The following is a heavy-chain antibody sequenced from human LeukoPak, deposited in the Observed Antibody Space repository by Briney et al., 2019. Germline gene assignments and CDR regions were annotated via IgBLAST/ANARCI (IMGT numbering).Heavy chain of an antibody. V-gene: IGHV4-4*02. Sequence: GTLSLTCGVSGGSFISTNWWTWVRQPPGRGLEWIGEVHLDGRTNYNPSLGSRLTMSVDLSENQVSLKLTSVTAADTAVYYCAREGGFYRPLDYSGQGTLVTVSS. CDR1: GGSFISTNW. D-gene: IGHD3-3*01. J-gene: IGHJ4*02. CDR3: AREGGFYRPLDY. CDR2: VHLDGRT.